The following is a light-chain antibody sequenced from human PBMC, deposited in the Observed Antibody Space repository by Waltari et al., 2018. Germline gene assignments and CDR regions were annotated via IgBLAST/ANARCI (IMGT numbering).Light chain of an antibody. Sequence: EIVLTQSPAIVSLSPGERATLSCRASQSVSFFLAWDLQKPGQGPRLLLFDTSNRATGIPARFSGGGSGTDFTLTISSLEPEDFATYYCQQRYSWPLTFGGGTKVEIK. J-gene: IGKJ4*01. CDR2: DTS. CDR3: QQRYSWPLT. V-gene: IGKV3-11*01. CDR1: QSVSFF.